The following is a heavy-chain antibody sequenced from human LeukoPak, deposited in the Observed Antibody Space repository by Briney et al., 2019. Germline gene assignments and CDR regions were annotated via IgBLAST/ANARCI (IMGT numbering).Heavy chain of an antibody. V-gene: IGHV1-2*02. CDR3: ARGQGGYNDI. CDR2: INCNSGGA. Sequence: ASVKVSCKASGYTFTGYYMHWVRQAPGQGLEWMGWINCNSGGANYAQKFQGRVTMTRDTSISTAYMELSRLTSDDTAVYYCARGQGGYNDIWGQGTLVTVSS. CDR1: GYTFTGYY. J-gene: IGHJ4*02. D-gene: IGHD3-9*01.